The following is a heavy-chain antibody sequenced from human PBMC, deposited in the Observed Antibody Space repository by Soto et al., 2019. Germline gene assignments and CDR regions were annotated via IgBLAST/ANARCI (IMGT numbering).Heavy chain of an antibody. D-gene: IGHD3-10*01. CDR2: INHRGST. CDR3: ARYRAVLLWFGEYQNFDY. V-gene: IGHV4-34*01. CDR1: GGSFSGYY. Sequence: TLSLTCAVYGGSFSGYYWSWIRQPPGKGLEWIGEINHRGSTNYNPSLKSRVTISVDTSKNQFSLKLSSVTAADTAVYYCARYRAVLLWFGEYQNFDYWGQGTLVTVSS. J-gene: IGHJ4*02.